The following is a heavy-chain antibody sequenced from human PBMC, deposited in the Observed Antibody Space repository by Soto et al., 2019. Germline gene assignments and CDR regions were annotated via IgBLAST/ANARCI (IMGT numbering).Heavy chain of an antibody. V-gene: IGHV3-53*04. CDR1: GFTVSSNY. CDR3: ARVMGPGGQYYYHYHMAV. D-gene: IGHD3-10*01. J-gene: IGHJ6*03. Sequence: GGSLRLSCAASGFTVSSNYMSWVRQAPGKGLEWVSVIYSGGSTYYADSVKGRFTISRHNSKNTLYLQMNSLRAEDTAVYYCARVMGPGGQYYYHYHMAVWGKGTTVTAP. CDR2: IYSGGST.